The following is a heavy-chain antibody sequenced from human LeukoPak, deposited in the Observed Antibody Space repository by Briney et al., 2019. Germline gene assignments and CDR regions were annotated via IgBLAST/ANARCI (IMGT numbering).Heavy chain of an antibody. CDR3: ARSKGGSAYYALYNWFDP. J-gene: IGHJ5*02. CDR1: GGSIRTNLYY. V-gene: IGHV4-39*01. CDR2: IYHSGTT. D-gene: IGHD1-26*01. Sequence: PSETLSLTCAVSGGSIRTNLYYWGWIRQPPGQGLEWIGSIYHSGTTYYRPSLKSRVTISVDTSKNQFSLRPTSVTAADTAVYYCARSKGGSAYYALYNWFDPWGQGTLVTVSS.